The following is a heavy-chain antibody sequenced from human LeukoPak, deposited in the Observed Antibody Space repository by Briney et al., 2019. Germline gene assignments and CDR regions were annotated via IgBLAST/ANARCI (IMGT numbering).Heavy chain of an antibody. Sequence: GGSLRLSCAASGFTFSSYSMNWVRQAPGKGLEWVSHITASGTAMFYVDSVKGRFTISGDNAKNSLYLQMNSLRDEDTAVYYCASSGSYRFDYWGQGTLVTVSS. D-gene: IGHD1-26*01. J-gene: IGHJ4*02. CDR3: ASSGSYRFDY. CDR2: ITASGTAM. CDR1: GFTFSSYS. V-gene: IGHV3-48*02.